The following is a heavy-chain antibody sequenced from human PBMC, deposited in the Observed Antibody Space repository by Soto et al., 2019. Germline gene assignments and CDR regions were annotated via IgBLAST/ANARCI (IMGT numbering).Heavy chain of an antibody. CDR3: ARGPHFYESGSPAWSTVD. J-gene: IGHJ4*02. CDR1: GYTFKSYG. CDR2: ISPYNGDK. V-gene: IGHV1-18*01. D-gene: IGHD3-10*01. Sequence: QVQLVQSGSEVKKPGASVKVSCKASGYTFKSYGISWVRQAPGQGLEWMGRISPYNGDKNYAQKYQGRVSMTTDTSTSTVYMEVRSLGLDDTAVYYCARGPHFYESGSPAWSTVDWGQGTLVTVSS.